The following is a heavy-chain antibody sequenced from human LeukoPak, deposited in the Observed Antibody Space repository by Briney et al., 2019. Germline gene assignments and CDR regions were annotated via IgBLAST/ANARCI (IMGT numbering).Heavy chain of an antibody. D-gene: IGHD1-26*01. J-gene: IGHJ4*02. CDR3: TTDREWELLF. CDR2: IKSKTDGGTT. Sequence: GGSLRLSCAASGFTFSSYAMSWVRQAPGKGLEWVGRIKSKTDGGTTDYAAPVKGRFTISRDDSKNTLYLQMNSLKTEDTAVYYCTTDREWELLFRGQGTLVTVSS. CDR1: GFTFSSYA. V-gene: IGHV3-15*01.